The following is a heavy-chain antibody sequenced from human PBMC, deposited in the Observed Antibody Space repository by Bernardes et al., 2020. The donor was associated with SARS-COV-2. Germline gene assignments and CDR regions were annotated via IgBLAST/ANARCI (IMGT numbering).Heavy chain of an antibody. CDR1: GFIFSSHW. Sequence: VGSLRLSCVASGFIFSSHWMTWVRQAPGKGLEWVANMKPDGSEKYYVDSVKGRFTISRDNAKNSLYLQMNSLRAEDTSVYYCARGFCSGASCSRAVDFWGRGTLVTVSS. V-gene: IGHV3-7*04. CDR3: ARGFCSGASCSRAVDF. D-gene: IGHD2-15*01. J-gene: IGHJ4*02. CDR2: MKPDGSEK.